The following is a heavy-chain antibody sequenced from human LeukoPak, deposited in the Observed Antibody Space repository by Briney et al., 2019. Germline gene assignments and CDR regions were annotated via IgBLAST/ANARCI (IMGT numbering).Heavy chain of an antibody. CDR2: ISPSGDIR. CDR1: GFTFSSYE. V-gene: IGHV3-23*01. Sequence: GGSLRLSCAASGFTFSSYEMNWVRQAPGKGLEWVSGISPSGDIRYYADSVKGRFTISRDNSKNTLYLEVISLTAEDTAVYYCAKDDAWLRFGEWSQGTLVTVSSGQRDHGHHLFWGKGTTVTISS. D-gene: IGHD3-10*01. CDR3: AKDDAWLRFGEWSQGTLVTVSSGQRDHGHHLF. J-gene: IGHJ6*04.